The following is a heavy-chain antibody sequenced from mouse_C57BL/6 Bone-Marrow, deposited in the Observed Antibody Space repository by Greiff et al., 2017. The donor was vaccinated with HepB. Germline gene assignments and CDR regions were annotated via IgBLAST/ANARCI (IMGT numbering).Heavy chain of an antibody. CDR1: GYAFSSYW. J-gene: IGHJ4*01. CDR3: ARGRCDYYAMDY. Sequence: VQLQQSGAELVKPGASVKISCKASGYAFSSYWMNWVKQRPGKGLEWIGQIYPGDGDTNYNGKFKGKATLTADKSSSTAYMQLSSLTSEDSAVYFCARGRCDYYAMDYWGQGTSVTVSS. CDR2: IYPGDGDT. V-gene: IGHV1-80*01.